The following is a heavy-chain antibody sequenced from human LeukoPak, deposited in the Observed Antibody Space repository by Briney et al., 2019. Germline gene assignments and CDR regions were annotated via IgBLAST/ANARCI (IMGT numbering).Heavy chain of an antibody. V-gene: IGHV4-61*01. J-gene: IGHJ4*02. CDR2: IYYSGST. CDR1: GGSISSSSYY. CDR3: ARDEGYYDSSGYSLVDY. Sequence: SETLSLTCTVSGGSISSSSYYWSWIRQPPGKGLEWIGYIYYSGSTNYNPSLKSRVTISVDTSKNQFSLKLSSVTAADTAVYYCARDEGYYDSSGYSLVDYWGQGTLVTVSS. D-gene: IGHD3-22*01.